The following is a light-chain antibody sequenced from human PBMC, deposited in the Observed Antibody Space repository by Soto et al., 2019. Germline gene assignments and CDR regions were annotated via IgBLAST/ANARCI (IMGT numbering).Light chain of an antibody. CDR2: GAS. J-gene: IGKJ1*01. CDR1: QSVSSSY. V-gene: IGKV3-20*01. Sequence: EIVLTQSPGTLSLSPGERATLSCRASQSVSSSYLAWYQQKPGQAPRLLIFGASSRATGIPDRLSGSGSGTDFTRTISRLEPEDFAVYYCQQYGSSPVTFGQGTKVEIK. CDR3: QQYGSSPVT.